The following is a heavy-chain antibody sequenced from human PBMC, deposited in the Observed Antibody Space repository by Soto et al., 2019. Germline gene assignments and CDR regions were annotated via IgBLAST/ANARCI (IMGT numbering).Heavy chain of an antibody. CDR1: GGSISSGDYY. CDR3: ARDCNGSGYLNWFDP. D-gene: IGHD3-22*01. J-gene: IGHJ5*02. Sequence: KSSETLSLTCTVSGGSISSGDYYWSWIRQPPGKGLEWIGYIYYSGSTYYNPSLKSRVTISVDTSKNQFSLKLSSVTAADTAVYYCARDCNGSGYLNWFDPWGQGTLVTVSS. V-gene: IGHV4-30-4*01. CDR2: IYYSGST.